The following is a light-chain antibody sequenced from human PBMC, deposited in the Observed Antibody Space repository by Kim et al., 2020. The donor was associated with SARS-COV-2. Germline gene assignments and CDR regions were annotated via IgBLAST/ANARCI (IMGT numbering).Light chain of an antibody. Sequence: IQLTQSPSSLSASVGDRVTITCQASQGVNRYVAWYQQKPGEAPKLLIYAASTLQSGVPSRFSGSGFGTDFTLTISSLQPEDFATYFCQQLNTYPRTFGQGTKLEIK. CDR3: QQLNTYPRT. J-gene: IGKJ2*01. V-gene: IGKV1-9*01. CDR2: AAS. CDR1: QGVNRY.